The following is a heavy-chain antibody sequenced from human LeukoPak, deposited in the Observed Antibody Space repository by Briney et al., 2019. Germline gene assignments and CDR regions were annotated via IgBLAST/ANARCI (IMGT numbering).Heavy chain of an antibody. CDR1: GGSISSSSYY. V-gene: IGHV4-39*07. CDR2: IYYSGST. D-gene: IGHD6-13*01. Sequence: PSETLSLTCTVSGGSISSSSYYWGWIRQPPGKGLEWIGSIYYSGSTYYNPSLKSRVTISVDTSKNQFSLKLSSVTAADTAVYYCARASEGSSPWAAFDIRGQGTMVTVSS. CDR3: ARASEGSSPWAAFDI. J-gene: IGHJ3*02.